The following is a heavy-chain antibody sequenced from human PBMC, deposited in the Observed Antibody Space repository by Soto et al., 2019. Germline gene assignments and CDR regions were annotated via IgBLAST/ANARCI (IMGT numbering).Heavy chain of an antibody. CDR2: INPNSGGT. Sequence: ASVKVSCKASGYTFTGYYMHWVRQAPGQGLEWMGWINPNSGGTNYAQKFQGRVTMTRDTSISTACMELSRLRSDDTAVYYCARGRGTTVTTLNYGTDVWGQGTTVTVSS. CDR1: GYTFTGYY. D-gene: IGHD4-4*01. J-gene: IGHJ6*02. V-gene: IGHV1-2*02. CDR3: ARGRGTTVTTLNYGTDV.